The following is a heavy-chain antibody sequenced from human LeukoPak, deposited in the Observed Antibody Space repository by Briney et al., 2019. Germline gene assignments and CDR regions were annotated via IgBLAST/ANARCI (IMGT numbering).Heavy chain of an antibody. CDR3: ARLDAAAGRYLQFFY. V-gene: IGHV4-59*08. Sequence: PSETLSLTCTVSGGSISNYYWSWIRQSPEKGLEWSGYIHDSGSTNYNPSLKSRVTISVDTSKNQFSLKLSSVTAADTAVYYCARLDAAAGRYLQFFYWGQGTLVTVSS. CDR1: GGSISNYY. D-gene: IGHD5-24*01. CDR2: IHDSGST. J-gene: IGHJ4*02.